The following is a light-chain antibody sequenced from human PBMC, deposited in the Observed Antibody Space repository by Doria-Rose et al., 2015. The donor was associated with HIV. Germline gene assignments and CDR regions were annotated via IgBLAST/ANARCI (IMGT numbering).Light chain of an antibody. CDR2: KAS. CDR3: QHFDKYFSWT. Sequence: DIQMTQSPSTLSASVGDRVTITCRASQSISNWLAWYQQKPGQAPKLLIYKASTLQSGVPSRFRGSGSGTEFTLTINSLQPDDFATYYCQHFDKYFSWTFGHGTKVDTK. CDR1: QSISNW. J-gene: IGKJ1*01. V-gene: IGKV1-5*03.